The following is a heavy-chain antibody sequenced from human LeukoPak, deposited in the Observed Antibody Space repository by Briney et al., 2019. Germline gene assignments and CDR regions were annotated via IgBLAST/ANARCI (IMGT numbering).Heavy chain of an antibody. D-gene: IGHD5-12*01. CDR1: GFTFSSYS. Sequence: GGSLTLSCAASGFTFSSYSMDWVRQAPGKGLEWVSSITSSSGYIYYADSVKGRFTISRDNAKKSLYLQMNSLRAEDTAEYYCAIEIVTSTSFDYWGQGTLVAVSS. J-gene: IGHJ4*02. CDR2: ITSSSGYI. CDR3: AIEIVTSTSFDY. V-gene: IGHV3-21*01.